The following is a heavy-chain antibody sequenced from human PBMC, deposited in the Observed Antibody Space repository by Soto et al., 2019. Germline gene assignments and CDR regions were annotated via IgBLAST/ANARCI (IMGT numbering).Heavy chain of an antibody. J-gene: IGHJ4*02. D-gene: IGHD2-15*01. CDR3: ARGVNPRGGPDSYFDY. CDR2: INPSGGST. V-gene: IGHV1-46*03. Sequence: ASVKVSCKASGYTFTSYYMHWVRQAPGQGLEWMGIINPSGGSTSYAQKFQGRVTMTRDTSTNTVYMELSSLRSEDTAVYYCARGVNPRGGPDSYFDYWGQGTLVTVSS. CDR1: GYTFTSYY.